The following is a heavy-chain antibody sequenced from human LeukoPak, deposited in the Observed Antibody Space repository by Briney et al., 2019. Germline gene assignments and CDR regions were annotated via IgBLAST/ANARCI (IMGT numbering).Heavy chain of an antibody. CDR3: AKDPAIRLYYGMDV. V-gene: IGHV3-30*18. CDR2: ISYGGSNK. Sequence: PGGSLRLSCAASGFTFSSYGMHWVRQAPGKGLEWVAVISYGGSNKYYADSVKGRFTISRDNSKNTLYLQMNSLRAEDTAVYYCAKDPAIRLYYGMDVWGQGTTVTVSS. J-gene: IGHJ6*02. D-gene: IGHD5-12*01. CDR1: GFTFSSYG.